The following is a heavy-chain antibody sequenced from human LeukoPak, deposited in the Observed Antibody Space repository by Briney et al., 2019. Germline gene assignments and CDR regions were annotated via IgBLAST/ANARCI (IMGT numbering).Heavy chain of an antibody. CDR2: IIPIVGTA. CDR3: ARERRPPDAFDI. Sequence: AVKVSCKASGGTFSSYAISWARQAPEQGLEWMGGIIPIVGTANYAQKFQGRVTITTDESTSTAYMELRSLRSEDTAVYYCARERRPPDAFDIWGQGTMVTVSS. V-gene: IGHV1-69*05. J-gene: IGHJ3*02. CDR1: GGTFSSYA.